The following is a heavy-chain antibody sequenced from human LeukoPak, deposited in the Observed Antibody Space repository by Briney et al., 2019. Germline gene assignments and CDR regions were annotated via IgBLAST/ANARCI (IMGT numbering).Heavy chain of an antibody. V-gene: IGHV3-53*01. CDR2: IYSGGST. CDR3: ARGGGARYFDY. CDR1: GFTFSSNY. D-gene: IGHD3-16*01. J-gene: IGHJ4*02. Sequence: PGGSLRLSCAASGFTFSSNYMSWVRQAPGKGLEWVAVIYSGGSTYYADSVKGRFTISRDNSKNTLYLQMNSLRAEDTAVYYCARGGGARYFDYWGQGTLVTVSS.